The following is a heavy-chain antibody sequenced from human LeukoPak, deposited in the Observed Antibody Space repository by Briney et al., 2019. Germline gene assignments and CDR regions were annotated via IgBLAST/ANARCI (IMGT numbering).Heavy chain of an antibody. D-gene: IGHD3-3*01. J-gene: IGHJ4*02. CDR3: ARDRYYDFWSGYMGPDY. CDR2: ISYDGSNK. CDR1: GFTFSNYG. Sequence: GRSLLLSCAASGFTFSNYGMHWVRQAPGKGLEWVAVISYDGSNKYYVDSVKGRFTISRDNSKSTLYLQMNSLRAEDTAVYYCARDRYYDFWSGYMGPDYWGQGTLVTVSS. V-gene: IGHV3-30*03.